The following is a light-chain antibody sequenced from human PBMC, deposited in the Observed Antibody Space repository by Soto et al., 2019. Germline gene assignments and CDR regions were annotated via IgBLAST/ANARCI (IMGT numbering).Light chain of an antibody. J-gene: IGKJ5*01. Sequence: EIVMTRSPATLSVSPGERATLSCRASQSVSSNLAWYQQKPGQAPRLLIYGASSRAIHTPDRFSGSGSGTDFTLTISRLEPEDFAAYYCQQYGTSPATFGQGTRLEIK. CDR2: GAS. CDR1: QSVSSN. V-gene: IGKV3-20*01. CDR3: QQYGTSPAT.